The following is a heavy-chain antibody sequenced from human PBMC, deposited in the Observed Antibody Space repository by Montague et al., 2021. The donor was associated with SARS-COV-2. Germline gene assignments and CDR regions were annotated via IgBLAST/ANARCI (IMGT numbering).Heavy chain of an antibody. CDR2: IKQDGSEK. V-gene: IGHV3-7*01. Sequence: SLRLSCAAYGFTFRSYWMTWVRKAPGKGLEWVANIKQDGSEKYYVDSVKGRFTISRDNAKNSLYLQMNSLRAEDTAVYYCASRYCSGPRCYSGTYYYFDYWGQGALVTVSS. CDR3: ASRYCSGPRCYSGTYYYFDY. D-gene: IGHD2-2*02. J-gene: IGHJ4*02. CDR1: GFTFRSYW.